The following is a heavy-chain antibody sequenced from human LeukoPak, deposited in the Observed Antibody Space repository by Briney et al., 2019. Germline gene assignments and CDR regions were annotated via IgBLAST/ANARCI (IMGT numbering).Heavy chain of an antibody. CDR3: ARGEVVTASLPDFYYYYMDV. D-gene: IGHD2-15*01. V-gene: IGHV3-21*01. CDR2: ISSSSSYI. Sequence: GGSLRLSCAASGFTFSSYSMNWVRQAPGKGLEWVSSISSSSSYIYYADSVKGRFTISRDNAKNSLYLQMNSLRAEDTAVYYCARGEVVTASLPDFYYYYMDVWGKGTTVTISS. J-gene: IGHJ6*03. CDR1: GFTFSSYS.